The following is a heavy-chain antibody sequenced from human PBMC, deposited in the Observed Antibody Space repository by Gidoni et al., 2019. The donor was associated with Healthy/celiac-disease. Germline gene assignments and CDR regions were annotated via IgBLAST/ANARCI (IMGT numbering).Heavy chain of an antibody. CDR2: INHSGST. D-gene: IGHD3-16*02. V-gene: IGHV4-34*01. J-gene: IGHJ5*02. Sequence: QVQLQQWGAGLLKPSETLSLTCAVYGGSFSVYYWSWIRQPPGKGLEWIGDINHSGSTNYNPSLKSRVTISVDTSKNQFSLKLSSVTAADTAVYYCARGLGGYIWGSYRHNWFDPWGQGTLVTVSS. CDR1: GGSFSVYY. CDR3: ARGLGGYIWGSYRHNWFDP.